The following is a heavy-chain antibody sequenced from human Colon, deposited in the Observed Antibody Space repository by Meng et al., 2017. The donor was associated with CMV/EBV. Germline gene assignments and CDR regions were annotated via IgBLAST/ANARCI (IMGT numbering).Heavy chain of an antibody. CDR2: IYYSGTT. CDR1: GGSLSGGDFY. D-gene: IGHD5-12*01. J-gene: IGHJ4*02. CDR3: ARDSGYDAPFDY. Sequence: TASGGSLSGGDFYWNWIRQHPGKGLEWIGYIYYSGTTYYNPSLKSRAIISLDKSKNQFSLNLSSVTAADTAVYFCARDSGYDAPFDYWGQGTLVTVSS. V-gene: IGHV4-31*03.